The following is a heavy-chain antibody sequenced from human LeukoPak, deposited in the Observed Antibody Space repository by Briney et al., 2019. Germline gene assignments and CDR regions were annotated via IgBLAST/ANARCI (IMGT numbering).Heavy chain of an antibody. D-gene: IGHD6-13*01. J-gene: IGHJ4*02. CDR3: ARAENGAAAGYGY. V-gene: IGHV3-74*01. CDR1: GFTFSSYW. CDR2: INSDGSST. Sequence: GGSLRLSCAASGFTFSSYWMHWVRQAPGKGLVWVSRINSDGSSTSYADSVKGRFTIPRDNAKNTLYLQMNSLRAEDTAVYYCARAENGAAAGYGYWGQGTLVTVSS.